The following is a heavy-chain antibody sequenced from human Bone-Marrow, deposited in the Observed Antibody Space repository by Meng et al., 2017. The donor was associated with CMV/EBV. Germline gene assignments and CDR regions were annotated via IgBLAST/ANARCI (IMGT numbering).Heavy chain of an antibody. J-gene: IGHJ6*02. D-gene: IGHD3-3*01. V-gene: IGHV3-21*01. CDR2: ISSSSSYI. Sequence: GESLKISCAVSGLTFSSDWLSWVRQAPGKGLEWVSSISSSSSYIYYADSVKGRFTISRDNAKNSLYLQMNSLRAEDTAVYYCARVFKYDFWSGYYYYYYGMDVWGQGTTVTVSS. CDR3: ARVFKYDFWSGYYYYYYGMDV. CDR1: GLTFSSDW.